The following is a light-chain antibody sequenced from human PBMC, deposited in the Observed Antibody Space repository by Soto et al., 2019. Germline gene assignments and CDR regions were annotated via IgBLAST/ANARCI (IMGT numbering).Light chain of an antibody. V-gene: IGKV1-5*01. CDR3: QQYNSYSRT. J-gene: IGKJ1*01. Sequence: GDRVTITCRASQSISSWLAWYQQKPGKAPKLLIYDASSLESGVPSRFSGSGSGTEFTLTISSLQPDDFATYYCQQYNSYSRTFGQGPKVEIK. CDR2: DAS. CDR1: QSISSW.